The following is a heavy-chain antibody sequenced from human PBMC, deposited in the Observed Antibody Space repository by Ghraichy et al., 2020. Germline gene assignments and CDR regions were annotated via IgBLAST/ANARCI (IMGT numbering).Heavy chain of an antibody. CDR2: IYYSGST. V-gene: IGHV4-39*01. Sequence: SETLSPTCTVSGGSISSSSYYWGWIRQPPGKGLEWIGSIYYSGSTYYNPSLKSRVTISVDTSKNQFSLKLSSVTAADTAVYYCARLFSITGRGWFDPWGQGTLVTVSS. CDR3: ARLFSITGRGWFDP. CDR1: GGSISSSSYY. J-gene: IGHJ5*02. D-gene: IGHD1-20*01.